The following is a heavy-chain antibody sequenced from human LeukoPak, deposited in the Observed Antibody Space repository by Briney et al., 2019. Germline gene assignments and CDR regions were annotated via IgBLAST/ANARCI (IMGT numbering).Heavy chain of an antibody. CDR2: IYSSEST. CDR1: GGSVSSCY. Sequence: SETLSLTCTVSGGSVSSCYWSWIRQPPGQGLEWIGYIYSSESTNYNPSLKSRVTMSVDTSKNQFFLKLSSVTAADTAVYYCARFHSGPSGWYVLWYFDLWGRGTLVTVSS. J-gene: IGHJ2*01. D-gene: IGHD6-19*01. CDR3: ARFHSGPSGWYVLWYFDL. V-gene: IGHV4-4*09.